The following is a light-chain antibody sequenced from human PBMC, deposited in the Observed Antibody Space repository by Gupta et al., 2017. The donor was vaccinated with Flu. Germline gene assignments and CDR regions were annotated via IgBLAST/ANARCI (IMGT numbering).Light chain of an antibody. CDR3: VLYMGSGVGV. Sequence: QTVVTQEQSFSVSPGGTVTLTCGLSSGSVSTSYYPSWYQQTPGQAPRTRSYSTNTRSSGVPDRFAGSILAKKAVITITGAQADDEADYYCVLYMGSGVGVFGGGTKLTVL. CDR1: SGSVSTSYY. J-gene: IGLJ3*02. V-gene: IGLV8-61*01. CDR2: STN.